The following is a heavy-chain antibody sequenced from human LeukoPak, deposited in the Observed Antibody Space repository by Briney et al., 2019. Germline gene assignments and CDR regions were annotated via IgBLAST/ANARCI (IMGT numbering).Heavy chain of an antibody. CDR2: ISSNGGST. CDR3: ARGSGQTVDY. V-gene: IGHV3-64*01. CDR1: GFSFSSDA. Sequence: PGGSLRLSCAASGFSFSSDAMHWVRQAPGKGLEYVSAISSNGGSTYYANSVKGRFTISRDNSKNTLYLQMGSLRAEDMAVYYCARGSGQTVDYWGQGTLVTVSS. J-gene: IGHJ4*02. D-gene: IGHD3-16*01.